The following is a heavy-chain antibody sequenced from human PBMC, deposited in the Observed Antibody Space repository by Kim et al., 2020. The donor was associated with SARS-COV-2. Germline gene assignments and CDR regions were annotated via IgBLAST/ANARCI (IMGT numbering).Heavy chain of an antibody. Sequence: SETLSLTCTVSGGSISSYYWSWIRQPPGKGLEWIGYIYYSGSTNYNPSLKSRVTISVDTSKNQFSLKLSSVTAADTAVYYCARAKVYSSSWKRYYYYGMEGWGQRATGTVSS. D-gene: IGHD6-13*01. CDR1: GGSISSYY. V-gene: IGHV4-59*01. CDR2: IYYSGST. J-gene: IGHJ6*01. CDR3: ARAKVYSSSWKRYYYYGMEG.